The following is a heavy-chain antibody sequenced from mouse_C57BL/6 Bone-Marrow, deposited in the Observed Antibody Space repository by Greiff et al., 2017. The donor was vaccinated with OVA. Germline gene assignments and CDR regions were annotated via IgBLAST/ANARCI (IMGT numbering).Heavy chain of an antibody. CDR1: GFSLSTFGMG. Sequence: QVTLKVCGPGILQPSQTLSLTCSFSGFSLSTFGMGVGWIRQPSGKGLEWLAHIWWDDDKYYNPALKSRLTISKDTSNNQVFLQIANVDTAATATYYWARRGGGSSYDDYWGQGTTLTVSS. CDR2: IWWDDDK. J-gene: IGHJ2*01. V-gene: IGHV8-8*01. CDR3: ARRGGGSSYDDY. D-gene: IGHD1-1*01.